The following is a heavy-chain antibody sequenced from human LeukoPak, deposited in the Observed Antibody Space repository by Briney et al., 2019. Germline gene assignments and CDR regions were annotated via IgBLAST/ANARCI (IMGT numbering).Heavy chain of an antibody. CDR1: GFTFTSSA. D-gene: IGHD2-21*01. J-gene: IGHJ4*02. Sequence: ASVKVSCKASGFTFTSSAVQWVRQARGQRLEWIGWIVVGSGNTNYAQKFQERVTTTRDMSTSTAYMELSSLRSEDTAVYYCAARSTYCGGDCYREKWGQGTLVTVSS. CDR2: IVVGSGNT. CDR3: AARSTYCGGDCYREK. V-gene: IGHV1-58*01.